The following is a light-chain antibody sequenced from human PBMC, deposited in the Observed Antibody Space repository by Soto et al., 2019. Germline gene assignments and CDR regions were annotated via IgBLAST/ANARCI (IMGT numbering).Light chain of an antibody. CDR1: QGISTY. CDR3: RKYNSAPLT. CDR2: AAS. J-gene: IGKJ4*01. V-gene: IGKV1-27*01. Sequence: DIQMTQSPSSLSASVGGRVTITCRASQGISTYLAWYQQKPGKVPKLLIYAASTLQSGVPSRFSGGGSGTEFALSISSLQPEDVATYYCRKYNSAPLTFGGGTKVEIK.